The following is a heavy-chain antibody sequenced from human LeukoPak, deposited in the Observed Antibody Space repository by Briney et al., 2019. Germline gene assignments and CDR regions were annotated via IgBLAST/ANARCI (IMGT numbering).Heavy chain of an antibody. D-gene: IGHD1-20*01. Sequence: GGSLRLSCAASGFSFSDYGIHWVRQAPGKGLEWVAFIRYDGSNKYYADSVKGRFTISRDNSKNMLYLQMNNLGAEDTAVYYCAKRGNWNATIYYYYYMDVWGKGTTATVSS. J-gene: IGHJ6*03. CDR2: IRYDGSNK. CDR3: AKRGNWNATIYYYYYMDV. CDR1: GFSFSDYG. V-gene: IGHV3-30*02.